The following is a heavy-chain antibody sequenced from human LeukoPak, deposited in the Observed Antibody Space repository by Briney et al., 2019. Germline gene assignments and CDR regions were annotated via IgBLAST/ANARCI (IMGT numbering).Heavy chain of an antibody. Sequence: PAGGSLRLSCAASGFTFSSYALSWVRQAPGKGLEWVSSISASGGSTYYADSVEGRFSISRDSSRNTLSLQMNSLRAEDTATYYCAKTYSSTWSDWYFDLWGRGTVVTVSS. CDR2: ISASGGST. CDR3: AKTYSSTWSDWYFDL. D-gene: IGHD6-13*01. CDR1: GFTFSSYA. J-gene: IGHJ2*01. V-gene: IGHV3-23*01.